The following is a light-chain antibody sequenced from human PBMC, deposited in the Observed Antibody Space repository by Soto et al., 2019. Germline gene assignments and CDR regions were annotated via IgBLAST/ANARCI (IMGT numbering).Light chain of an antibody. CDR2: NAS. V-gene: IGKV1-5*01. Sequence: DIQMTQSPSTVSASVGDRVTITCRASQSVSKWLAWYQQKPGKAPKVLIWNASTLQRGVPSRFSGSGSGTEFTLTISGLQPDDFATYYCQQYNGYSTWTFGQGTKVDIK. J-gene: IGKJ1*01. CDR1: QSVSKW. CDR3: QQYNGYSTWT.